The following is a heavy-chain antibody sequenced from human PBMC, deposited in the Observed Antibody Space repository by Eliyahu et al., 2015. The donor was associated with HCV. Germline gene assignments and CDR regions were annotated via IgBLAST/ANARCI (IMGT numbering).Heavy chain of an antibody. CDR2: LSYSGGP. D-gene: IGHD1-26*01. J-gene: IGHJ4*02. CDR3: ARVIYGSYFDS. V-gene: IGHV4-39*02. CDR1: GGSMSNSDYF. Sequence: QLQLQESGPGLVKPSETLSLTCTVSGGSMSNSDYFWGWIRQPPGKGLGWIGSLSYSGGPFYSPPLRSRVIISVDTSKNHFSLKLSSVTAADTAIYYCARVIYGSYFDSWGQGVLVTVSS.